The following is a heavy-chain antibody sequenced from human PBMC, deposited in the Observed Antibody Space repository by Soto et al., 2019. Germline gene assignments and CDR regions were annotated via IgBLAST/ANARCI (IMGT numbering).Heavy chain of an antibody. V-gene: IGHV3-9*01. CDR2: INWNSGNI. CDR3: AKDRGTGSYAANYYYYGMDV. Sequence: LRLSCAASGFTFDDYAMHWVRQAPGKGLEWVSGINWNSGNIGYADSVQGRFTISRDNAKTSLYLQMNSLRAEDTALYYCAKDRGTGSYAANYYYYGMDVWGQGTTVTVSS. D-gene: IGHD3-10*01. J-gene: IGHJ6*02. CDR1: GFTFDDYA.